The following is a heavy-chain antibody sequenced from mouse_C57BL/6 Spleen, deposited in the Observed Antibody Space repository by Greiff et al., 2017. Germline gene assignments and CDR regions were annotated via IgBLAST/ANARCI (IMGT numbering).Heavy chain of an antibody. CDR1: GYSITSGYY. D-gene: IGHD2-5*01. CDR2: ISYDGSN. CDR3: AGVPPTYYSNYEDY. J-gene: IGHJ2*01. V-gene: IGHV3-6*01. Sequence: VQLKQSGPGLVKPSQSLSLTCSVTGYSITSGYYWNWIRQFPGNKLEWMGYISYDGSNNYNPSLKNRISITRDTSKNQFFLKLNSVTTEDTATYYCAGVPPTYYSNYEDYWGQGTTLTVSS.